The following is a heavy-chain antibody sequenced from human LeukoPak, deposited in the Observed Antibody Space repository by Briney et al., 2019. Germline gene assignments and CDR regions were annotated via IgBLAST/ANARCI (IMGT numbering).Heavy chain of an antibody. CDR2: ILPGGGDT. J-gene: IGHJ4*02. V-gene: IGHV3-23*01. Sequence: PGGSLRLSCAASGFTFSSYAMTWVRQPPGKGLEWVSTILPGGGDTYYADSVKDRFTISRDTSKNTRYLQMNTLRVEDTAVYYCAKAWPAAGTFDSWGQGSLVTVSS. CDR1: GFTFSSYA. D-gene: IGHD6-13*01. CDR3: AKAWPAAGTFDS.